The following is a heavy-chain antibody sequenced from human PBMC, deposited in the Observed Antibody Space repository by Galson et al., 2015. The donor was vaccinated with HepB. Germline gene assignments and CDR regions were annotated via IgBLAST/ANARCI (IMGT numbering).Heavy chain of an antibody. CDR2: FDPEDGET. CDR1: GYTLTELS. CDR3: ATLRGYSGYDYAQNAFDI. D-gene: IGHD5-12*01. V-gene: IGHV1-24*01. Sequence: SVKVSCKVSGYTLTELSMHWVRQAPGKGLEWMGGFDPEDGETIYAQKFQGRVTMTEDTSTDTAYMELSSLRSEDTAVYYCATLRGYSGYDYAQNAFDIWGQGTMVTVSS. J-gene: IGHJ3*02.